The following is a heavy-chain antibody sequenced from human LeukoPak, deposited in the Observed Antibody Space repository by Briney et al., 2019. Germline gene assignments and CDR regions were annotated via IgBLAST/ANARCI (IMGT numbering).Heavy chain of an antibody. D-gene: IGHD3-10*01. J-gene: IGHJ4*02. Sequence: SDTLSLTCTVSGGSISPYYWSWIRQPPGKGLEWIGYVYYSGSTDYNPSLKSRVTISVDTSKNQFSLKLSSVTAADTAVYYCARWEEGDGSGKPNTALDYWGQGTLVTVSS. CDR2: VYYSGST. CDR1: GGSISPYY. V-gene: IGHV4-59*07. CDR3: ARWEEGDGSGKPNTALDY.